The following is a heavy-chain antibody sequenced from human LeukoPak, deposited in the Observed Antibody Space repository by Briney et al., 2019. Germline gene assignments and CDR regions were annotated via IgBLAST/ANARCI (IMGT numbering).Heavy chain of an antibody. CDR2: MNPNSGNT. Sequence: ASVKVSCKASGYTFTSYDINWVRQATGQGLEWMGWMNPNSGNTGYAQKFQGRVTMTRNTSISTAYMELSSLRSEDTAVYYCARSAVYYYDSSGPRAEYFQHWGQGTLVTVSS. V-gene: IGHV1-8*01. CDR3: ARSAVYYYDSSGPRAEYFQH. J-gene: IGHJ1*01. CDR1: GYTFTSYD. D-gene: IGHD3-22*01.